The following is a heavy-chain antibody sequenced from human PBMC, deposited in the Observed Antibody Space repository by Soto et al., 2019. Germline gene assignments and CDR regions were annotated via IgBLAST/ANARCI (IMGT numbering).Heavy chain of an antibody. CDR2: ISSSSSYV. V-gene: IGHV3-21*01. J-gene: IGHJ4*02. Sequence: GGSLRLSCAASGFTFSSYSMNWVRQAPGKGLEWVSSISSSSSYVYYADSVKGRFTISRDNAKNSLYLQMNSLRAEDTAVYYCARALGVSSSSFDYWGQGTLVTVSS. D-gene: IGHD6-6*01. CDR3: ARALGVSSSSFDY. CDR1: GFTFSSYS.